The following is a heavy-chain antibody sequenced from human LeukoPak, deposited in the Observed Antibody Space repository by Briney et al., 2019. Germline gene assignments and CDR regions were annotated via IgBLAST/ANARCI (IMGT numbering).Heavy chain of an antibody. V-gene: IGHV3-30*18. CDR3: AKDKSMIVVVGDAFDI. CDR1: GFTFSSYA. CDR2: ISYDGSNT. D-gene: IGHD3-22*01. Sequence: GGSLRLSCAASGFTFSSYAMSWVRQAPGKGLEWVGFISYDGSNTYYADSVKGRFTISRDNSKNTLYLQMNSLRAEDTAVYYCAKDKSMIVVVGDAFDIWGQGTMVTVSS. J-gene: IGHJ3*02.